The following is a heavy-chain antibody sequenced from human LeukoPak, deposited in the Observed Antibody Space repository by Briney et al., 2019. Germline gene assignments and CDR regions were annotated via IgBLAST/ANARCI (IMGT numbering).Heavy chain of an antibody. CDR1: GGSISSYY. CDR2: IYTSGST. CDR3: ARLATIAYYYYMDV. Sequence: SETLSLTCTVSGGSISSYYWSWIRQPPGKGLEWIGYIYTSGSTNYNPSLKSRVTISVDTSKNQFSLKLSSVTAADTAVYYCARLATIAYYYYMDVWGKGTTVTVSS. V-gene: IGHV4-4*09. J-gene: IGHJ6*03. D-gene: IGHD5-12*01.